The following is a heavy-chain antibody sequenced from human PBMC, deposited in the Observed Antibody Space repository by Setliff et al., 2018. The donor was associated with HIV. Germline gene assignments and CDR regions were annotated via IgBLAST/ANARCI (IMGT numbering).Heavy chain of an antibody. CDR1: GGSISSTSYY. J-gene: IGHJ5*02. CDR3: ARRWVIAAGNWFDP. CDR2: ISSSGNT. Sequence: SETLSLTCTVSGGSISSTSYYWGWIRQPPGTGLEWIGSISSSGNTYYNPSLKSRVTTSVDTPKNQFSLKLNSVTAADTAVYYCARRWVIAAGNWFDPWGQGTLVTVSS. V-gene: IGHV4-39*01. D-gene: IGHD6-13*01.